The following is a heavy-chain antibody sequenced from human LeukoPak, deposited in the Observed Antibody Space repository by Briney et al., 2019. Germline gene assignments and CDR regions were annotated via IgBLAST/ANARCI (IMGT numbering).Heavy chain of an antibody. Sequence: SVKVSCKPSGYTLTSYVISWVRQAPGQGLEWMGGIIPIFGTANYAQKFQGRVTITADKSTSTAYMELSSLRSEDTAVYYCARTPPSSGWYGDYYYYYYMDVWGKGTTVTISS. V-gene: IGHV1-69*06. CDR2: IIPIFGTA. CDR1: GYTLTSYV. CDR3: ARTPPSSGWYGDYYYYYYMDV. J-gene: IGHJ6*03. D-gene: IGHD6-19*01.